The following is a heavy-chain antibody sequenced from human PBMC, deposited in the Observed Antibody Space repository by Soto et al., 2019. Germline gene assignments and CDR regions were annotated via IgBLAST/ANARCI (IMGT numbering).Heavy chain of an antibody. CDR3: AKEVDRIPRTPKHDY. D-gene: IGHD5-12*01. CDR1: GFTFSSYA. J-gene: IGHJ4*02. CDR2: ISGSGGST. Sequence: GGSLRLSCAASGFTFSSYAMSWVRQAPWKGLEWVSAISGSGGSTHYADSVKGRFTISRDNSKNTLYLQMNSLRAEDTAVYYCAKEVDRIPRTPKHDYWGQGTLVTVSS. V-gene: IGHV3-23*01.